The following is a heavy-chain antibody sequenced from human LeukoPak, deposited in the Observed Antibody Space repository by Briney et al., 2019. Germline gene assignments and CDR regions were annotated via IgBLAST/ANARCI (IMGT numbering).Heavy chain of an antibody. CDR1: EFTFSTYS. CDR3: ARGSTYGVNLDY. Sequence: GGSLRLSCAASEFTFSTYSMNWVRQAPGKGLEWVSYISSSSNTTYYADSVKGRFTISRDNAKNSLYLQMNGLRAEDTAVYYCARGSTYGVNLDYWGQGTLVTVSS. V-gene: IGHV3-48*01. CDR2: ISSSSNTT. J-gene: IGHJ4*02. D-gene: IGHD3-16*01.